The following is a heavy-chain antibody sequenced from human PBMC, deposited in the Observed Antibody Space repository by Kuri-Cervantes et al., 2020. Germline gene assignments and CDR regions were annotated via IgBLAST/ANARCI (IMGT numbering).Heavy chain of an antibody. D-gene: IGHD6-13*01. CDR3: AHRIAAAGSVLWFDP. J-gene: IGHJ5*02. V-gene: IGHV2-5*02. CDR2: IYWDDDK. Sequence: GPTLVKPTQRLTLTCTFSWFSLSTSGAGVGCIRQPPGKALEWLAIIYWDDDKRYSPSLKSSRTSTKDTSKNQVVLTMTNRGPVDTATYYCAHRIAAAGSVLWFDPWGQGTLVTVSS. CDR1: WFSLSTSGAG.